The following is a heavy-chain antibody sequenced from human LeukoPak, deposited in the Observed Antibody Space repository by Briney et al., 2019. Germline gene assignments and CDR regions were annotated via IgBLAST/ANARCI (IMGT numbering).Heavy chain of an antibody. J-gene: IGHJ4*02. CDR3: ARGPDYGGNSL. CDR1: GGTFISYA. D-gene: IGHD4-23*01. CDR2: IIPIFGTA. Sequence: ASVKVSCKASGGTFISYAISWVRQAPGQGLEWMGGIIPIFGTANYAQKFQGRVTITADESTSTAYMELSSLRSEDTAVYYCARGPDYGGNSLWGQGTLVTVSS. V-gene: IGHV1-69*13.